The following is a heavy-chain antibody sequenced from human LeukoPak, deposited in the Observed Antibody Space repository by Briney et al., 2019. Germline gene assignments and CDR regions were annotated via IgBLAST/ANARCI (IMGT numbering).Heavy chain of an antibody. CDR1: GGSFSGYY. Sequence: PSETLSLTCAVYGGSFSGYYWSWIRQPPGKGLEWIGEINHSGSTNYNPSLKSRVTISVDTSKNQFSLKLSSVTAADTAVYYCARTPMVRGISGYYFDYWGQGTLVTVSS. CDR2: INHSGST. CDR3: ARTPMVRGISGYYFDY. V-gene: IGHV4-34*01. J-gene: IGHJ4*02. D-gene: IGHD3-10*01.